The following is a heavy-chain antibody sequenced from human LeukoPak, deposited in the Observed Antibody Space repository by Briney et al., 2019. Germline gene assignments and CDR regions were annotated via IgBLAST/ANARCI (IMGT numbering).Heavy chain of an antibody. CDR1: GFTFSIFG. CDR2: IWYDGSTT. D-gene: IGHD3/OR15-3a*01. Sequence: GGSLRLSCAASGFTFSIFGMHWVRQAPGKGLEWVAVIWYDGSTTFYADSVKGRFAISRDNSKNTLYLQMNSLSAEDTAVYYCARGDWGYWGQGTLVTVSS. J-gene: IGHJ4*02. V-gene: IGHV3-33*01. CDR3: ARGDWGY.